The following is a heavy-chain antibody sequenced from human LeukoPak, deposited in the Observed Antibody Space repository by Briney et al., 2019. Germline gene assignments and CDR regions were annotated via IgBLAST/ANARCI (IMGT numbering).Heavy chain of an antibody. Sequence: SVKVSCKASGGTFSSYAISWVRQAPGQGLEWMGGIIPIFGTANYAQKFQGRVTITTDESTSTAYMELSSLRSEDTAVYYCARGHRTSSSWTTWGYAKANYYMDVWGKGTTVTVSS. J-gene: IGHJ6*03. D-gene: IGHD6-13*01. CDR1: GGTFSSYA. CDR2: IIPIFGTA. V-gene: IGHV1-69*05. CDR3: ARGHRTSSSWTTWGYAKANYYMDV.